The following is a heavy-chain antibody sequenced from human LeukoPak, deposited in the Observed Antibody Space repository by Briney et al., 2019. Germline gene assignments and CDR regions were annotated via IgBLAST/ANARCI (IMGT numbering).Heavy chain of an antibody. J-gene: IGHJ3*02. Sequence: GGSLRLSCAASGFTFGAYAMHWVRQSPGKGLEWVALISYDGNNEWHADSVEGRFTVSRDNSKNTLYLQMTSLRADDTAVYYCAKPGDRYAFDIWGQGTMVTVSS. V-gene: IGHV3-30*04. CDR3: AKPGDRYAFDI. D-gene: IGHD7-27*01. CDR2: ISYDGNNE. CDR1: GFTFGAYA.